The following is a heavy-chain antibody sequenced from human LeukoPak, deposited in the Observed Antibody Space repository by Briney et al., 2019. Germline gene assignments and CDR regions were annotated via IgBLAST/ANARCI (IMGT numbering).Heavy chain of an antibody. V-gene: IGHV3-30*18. CDR1: GFTFSSYG. Sequence: GRSLRLSCAASGFTFSSYGMHWVRQAPGKGLEWVAVTSYDGSNKNYADSVKGRFTISRDNSKNTLYLQMKSLRAEDTAVYYCAKKSPGTYYAPPDYWGQGTLVTASS. CDR2: TSYDGSNK. CDR3: AKKSPGTYYAPPDY. J-gene: IGHJ4*02. D-gene: IGHD3-10*01.